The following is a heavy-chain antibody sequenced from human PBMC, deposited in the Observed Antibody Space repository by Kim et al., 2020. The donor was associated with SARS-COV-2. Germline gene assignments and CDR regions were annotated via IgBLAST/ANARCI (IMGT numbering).Heavy chain of an antibody. Sequence: GESLKISCKGSGYSFTSYWISWVRQMPGKGLEWMGRIDPSDSYTNYSPSFQGHVTISADKSISTAYLQWSSLKASDTAMYYCARLFVGNSWYGGLSWFDPCGQGTLFAVSS. CDR1: GYSFTSYW. V-gene: IGHV5-10-1*01. CDR2: IDPSDSYT. D-gene: IGHD2-2*01. J-gene: IGHJ5*02. CDR3: ARLFVGNSWYGGLSWFDP.